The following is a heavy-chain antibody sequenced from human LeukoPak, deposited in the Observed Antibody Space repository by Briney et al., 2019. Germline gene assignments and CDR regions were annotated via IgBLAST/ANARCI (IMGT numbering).Heavy chain of an antibody. V-gene: IGHV4-30-2*01. Sequence: SQTLSLTCAVSGGSISSGGYSWSWIRQPPGKGLEWIGYIYHSGSTYYNPSLKSRVTISVDRSKNQFSLKLSSVTAADTAVYYCASTYYYDPSAFGIWGQGTMVTVSS. J-gene: IGHJ3*02. CDR1: GGSISSGGYS. CDR2: IYHSGST. D-gene: IGHD3-22*01. CDR3: ASTYYYDPSAFGI.